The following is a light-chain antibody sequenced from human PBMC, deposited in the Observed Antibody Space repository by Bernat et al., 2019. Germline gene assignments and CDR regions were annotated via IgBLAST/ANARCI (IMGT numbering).Light chain of an antibody. CDR2: QVS. J-gene: IGKJ1*01. CDR3: MKDTYWAAT. V-gene: IGKV2-30*01. CDR1: QSLVYSDGNTF. Sequence: DVVMTQSPLSLPVTLAQPASISCRSSQSLVYSDGNTFLSWFQQRPGQSPRRLIYQVSNRDSGVPDRFSGSGSGTDFTLKISRVEAEDVVVYYCMKDTYWAATFGQETKMEIK.